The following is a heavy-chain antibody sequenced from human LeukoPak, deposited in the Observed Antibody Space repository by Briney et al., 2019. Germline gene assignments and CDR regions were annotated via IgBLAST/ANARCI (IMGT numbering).Heavy chain of an antibody. J-gene: IGHJ5*02. Sequence: WLGRTYYRSKWYNDYAVSVKSRITINPDTSKNQFSLQLNSVTPEDTAVYYCARDRGGYDYYWFDPWGQGTLVTVSS. CDR3: ARDRGGYDYYWFDP. D-gene: IGHD5-12*01. V-gene: IGHV6-1*01. CDR2: TYYRSKWYN.